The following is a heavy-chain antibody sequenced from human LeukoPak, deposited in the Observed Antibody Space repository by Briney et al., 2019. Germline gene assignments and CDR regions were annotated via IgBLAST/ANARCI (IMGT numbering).Heavy chain of an antibody. J-gene: IGHJ6*02. CDR3: ARDRGSSSWYGVDYYYGMDV. D-gene: IGHD6-13*01. CDR1: GGSISSYY. Sequence: SETLSLTCTVSGGSISSYYWSWIRQPPGEGLEWIGYIYYSGSTNYNPSLKSRVTISVDTSKTQFSLKLSSVTAADTAVYYCARDRGSSSWYGVDYYYGMDVWGQGTTVTVSS. CDR2: IYYSGST. V-gene: IGHV4-59*01.